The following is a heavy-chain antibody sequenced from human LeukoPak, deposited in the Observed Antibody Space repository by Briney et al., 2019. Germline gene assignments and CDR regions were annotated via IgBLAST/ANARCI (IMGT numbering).Heavy chain of an antibody. V-gene: IGHV4-59*08. D-gene: IGHD3-10*01. CDR3: ARHIRGAYYYFDY. CDR2: IFHTGST. CDR1: GGPISSNY. J-gene: IGHJ4*02. Sequence: KPSETLSLTCTVSGGPISSNYWSWIRQPPGKGLEWIGYIFHTGSTNYNPSLKSRVTISVDTSKNQFSPKLNSVTAADTAVYYCARHIRGAYYYFDYWGQGTLVTVSS.